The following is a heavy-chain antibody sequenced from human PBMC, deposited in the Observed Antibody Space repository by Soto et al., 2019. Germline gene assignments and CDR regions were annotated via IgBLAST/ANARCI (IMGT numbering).Heavy chain of an antibody. CDR1: GFSLSSTRMA. CDR2: IYWDDDK. J-gene: IGHJ4*02. V-gene: IGHV2-5*02. D-gene: IGHD6-19*01. CDR3: AHIVVAGLGYYFAY. Sequence: QITLKESGPTLVKPTQTLTLTCTFSGFSLSSTRMAVGWIRQPPGKTLEWLALIYWDDDKRYRPFLKSRPTITKDTSKNQVVLTMSNMDPVDTAKYYCAHIVVAGLGYYFAYWGQGTLVTVSS.